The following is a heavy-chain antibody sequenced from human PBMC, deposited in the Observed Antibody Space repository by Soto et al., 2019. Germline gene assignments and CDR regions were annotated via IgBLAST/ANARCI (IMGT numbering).Heavy chain of an antibody. V-gene: IGHV3-48*01. J-gene: IGHJ4*02. D-gene: IGHD2-2*01. CDR2: ISSSSSTI. Sequence: GGSLRLCCAASGFTFSSYSMNWVRQAPGKGLEWVSYISSSSSTIYYADSVKGRFTISRDNAKNSLYLQMNSLRAEDTAVYYCACHCSSTSCYVPFDFSAQGTLVPVSS. CDR3: ACHCSSTSCYVPFDF. CDR1: GFTFSSYS.